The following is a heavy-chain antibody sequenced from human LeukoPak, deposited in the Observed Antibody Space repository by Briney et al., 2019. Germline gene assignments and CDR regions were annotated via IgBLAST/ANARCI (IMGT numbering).Heavy chain of an antibody. Sequence: ASVKVSCKASGGTFSSYAISWVRQAPGQGLEWMGGIIPIFGTANYAQKFQGRVTITADESTSTAYMELSSLRSEDTAVYYCARGACRDGYNSPDYWGQGTLVTVSS. CDR2: IIPIFGTA. CDR3: ARGACRDGYNSPDY. V-gene: IGHV1-69*13. D-gene: IGHD5-24*01. J-gene: IGHJ4*02. CDR1: GGTFSSYA.